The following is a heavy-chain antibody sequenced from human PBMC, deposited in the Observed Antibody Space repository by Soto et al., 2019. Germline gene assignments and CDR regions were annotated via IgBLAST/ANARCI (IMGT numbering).Heavy chain of an antibody. D-gene: IGHD3-22*01. V-gene: IGHV1-69*13. CDR2: IIPIFGTA. Sequence: SVKVSCKASGGTFSSYAISWVRQAPGQGLEWVGGIIPIFGTANYAQKFQGRVTITADESTSTAYMELSSLRSEDTAVYYCARGPYDSSPFDYWGQGTLVTVSS. CDR1: GGTFSSYA. CDR3: ARGPYDSSPFDY. J-gene: IGHJ4*02.